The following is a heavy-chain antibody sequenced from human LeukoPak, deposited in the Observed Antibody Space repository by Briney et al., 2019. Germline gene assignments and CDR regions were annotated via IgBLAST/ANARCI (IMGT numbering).Heavy chain of an antibody. V-gene: IGHV4-59*01. Sequence: PSETLSLTCTISGGSISSYYWRWIRQPPGKGLEWSGYIYYSGSTNYNPSLQSRVTISVDTSKNQFSLKRSSVTAADTAVYYCARDGPRDWFDPWGQGTLVTVSS. CDR1: GGSISSYY. CDR2: IYYSGST. J-gene: IGHJ5*02. CDR3: ARDGPRDWFDP.